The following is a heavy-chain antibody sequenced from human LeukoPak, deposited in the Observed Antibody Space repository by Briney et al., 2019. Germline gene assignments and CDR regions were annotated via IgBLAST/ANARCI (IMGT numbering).Heavy chain of an antibody. CDR2: IIPIFGTA. V-gene: IGHV1-69*13. CDR3: ARNQMATKIKDAFDI. J-gene: IGHJ3*02. CDR1: GGTFSSYA. Sequence: EASVKVSCKASGGTFSSYAISWVRQAPGQGLEWMGGIIPIFGTANYAQKFQGRVTITADESTSTAYMELSSLRSEDTAVYYCARNQMATKIKDAFDIWGQGTMVTVSS. D-gene: IGHD5-24*01.